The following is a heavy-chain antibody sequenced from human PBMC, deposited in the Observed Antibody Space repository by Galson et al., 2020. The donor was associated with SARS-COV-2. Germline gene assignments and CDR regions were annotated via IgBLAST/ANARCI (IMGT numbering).Heavy chain of an antibody. D-gene: IGHD3-16*01. CDR1: GITFSNYG. J-gene: IGHJ6*02. CDR3: AKRPKLVEVWPYGMDV. CDR2: ISYEGSKQ. V-gene: IGHV3-30*18. Sequence: QLGESLKISCAASGITFSNYGMHWVRQAPGKGLEWVAVISYEGSKQYYADSVRGRFFISRDNSKNTLYLQMDSLIAEDTAVYYFAKRPKLVEVWPYGMDVWGQGTTVTVSS.